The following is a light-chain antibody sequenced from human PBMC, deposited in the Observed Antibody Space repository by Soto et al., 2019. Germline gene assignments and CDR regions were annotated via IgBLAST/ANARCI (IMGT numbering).Light chain of an antibody. J-gene: IGLJ1*01. CDR3: SSYTTSNTRQIV. V-gene: IGLV2-14*01. CDR1: SSDFGGYNY. Sequence: QSALTQPASVSGSPGQSITISCTGTSSDFGGYNYVSWYQQHPGKAPKLMIYDVSNRPSGVSNRFPGSKSGNTASLTISGLQAEDEADYYCSSYTTSNTRQIVFGTRTKVTV. CDR2: DVS.